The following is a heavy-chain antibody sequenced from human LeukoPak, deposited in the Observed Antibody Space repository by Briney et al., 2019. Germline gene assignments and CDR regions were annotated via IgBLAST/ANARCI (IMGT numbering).Heavy chain of an antibody. CDR1: GGSISSYY. D-gene: IGHD3-16*01. Sequence: PSETLSLTCTVSGGSISSYYWSWIRQPPGKGLEWIGYIYYSGSTNYNPYLKSRVTISVDTSKNQFSLKLSSVTAADTAVYYCARYGGPYYYYGMDVWGKGTTVTVSS. V-gene: IGHV4-59*01. CDR3: ARYGGPYYYYGMDV. J-gene: IGHJ6*04. CDR2: IYYSGST.